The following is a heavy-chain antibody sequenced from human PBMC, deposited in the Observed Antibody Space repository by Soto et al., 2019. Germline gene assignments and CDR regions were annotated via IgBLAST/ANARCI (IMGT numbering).Heavy chain of an antibody. CDR1: GYTFTSYD. CDR2: MNFNSVNT. Sequence: ASVKVSCKASGYTFTSYDINWVRQATGQWFELMGWMNFNSVNTGYAQNFQGRVTMTRNTSISTAYMELSSLSSVDTAVYYCAREAYGGWFDPWGQGTLVTVSS. D-gene: IGHD2-15*01. J-gene: IGHJ5*02. CDR3: AREAYGGWFDP. V-gene: IGHV1-8*01.